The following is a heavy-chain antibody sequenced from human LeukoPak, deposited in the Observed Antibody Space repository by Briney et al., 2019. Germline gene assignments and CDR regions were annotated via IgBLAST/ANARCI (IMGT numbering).Heavy chain of an antibody. CDR1: GGSFSGYY. J-gene: IGHJ4*02. D-gene: IGHD3-9*01. CDR2: INHSGST. Sequence: SETLSLTCAVYGGSFSGYYWSWIRQPPGKGLEWIGEINHSGSTSYNPSLKSRVTISVDTSKNQFSLKLSSVTAADTAVYYCARGLNYDILTGYTDFDYWGQGTLVTVSS. CDR3: ARGLNYDILTGYTDFDY. V-gene: IGHV4-34*01.